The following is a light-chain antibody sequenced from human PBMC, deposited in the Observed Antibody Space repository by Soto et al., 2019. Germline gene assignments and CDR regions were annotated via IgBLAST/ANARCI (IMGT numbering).Light chain of an antibody. CDR1: QGISGY. CDR3: QQLNSYPLT. J-gene: IGKJ4*01. CDR2: TAS. Sequence: DIQLTQSPSFLSASVGDRVTITCRASQGISGYLAWYDQKPGKAPKLLIYTASTLQSAVPSRFSGSGSGTEFTLTISSLQPEDFATYYCQQLNSYPLTFGGGTKVDIK. V-gene: IGKV1-9*01.